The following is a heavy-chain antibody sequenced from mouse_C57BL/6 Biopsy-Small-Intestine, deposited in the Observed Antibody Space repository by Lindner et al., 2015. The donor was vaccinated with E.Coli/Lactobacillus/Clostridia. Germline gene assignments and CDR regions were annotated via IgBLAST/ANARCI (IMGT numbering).Heavy chain of an antibody. J-gene: IGHJ1*01. D-gene: IGHD2-12*01. V-gene: IGHV14-3*01. CDR2: IDPANGNT. CDR3: ASYNYDYWYFDV. CDR1: GFNIKDDY. Sequence: VQLQESGAELVRPGASVKLSCTASGFNIKDDYMHWVKQRPEQGLEWIGRIDPANGNTKYAPKFQDTATMTADTSSNTAYLQLSSLTSEDTAVYYCASYNYDYWYFDVWGAGTTVTVSS.